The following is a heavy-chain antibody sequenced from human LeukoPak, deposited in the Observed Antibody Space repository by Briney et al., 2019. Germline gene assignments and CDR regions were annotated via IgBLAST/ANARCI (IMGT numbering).Heavy chain of an antibody. CDR1: GFSFTRAW. CDR3: ARGVLSYYYYYMDV. V-gene: IGHV3-30*03. J-gene: IGHJ6*03. D-gene: IGHD2-8*01. Sequence: GGSLRLSCTASGFSFTRAWMTWVRQAPGKGLEWVAVISYDGSNKYYADSVKGRFTISRDNSKNTLYLQMNSLRAEDTAVYYCARGVLSYYYYYMDVWGKGTTVTVSS. CDR2: ISYDGSNK.